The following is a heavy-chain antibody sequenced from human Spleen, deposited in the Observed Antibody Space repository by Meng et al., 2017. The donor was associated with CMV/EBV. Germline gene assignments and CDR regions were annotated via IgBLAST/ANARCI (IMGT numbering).Heavy chain of an antibody. D-gene: IGHD3-10*01. Sequence: ASGFTFSSYAMHWVRQAPGKGLEWVSYIGSGGDAIYYADSVKGRFTVSRDNAKKSLFLQMNSLRSEDTAVYYCARDLRWVRGVSDYWGQGTVVTVSS. CDR1: GFTFSSYA. CDR2: IGSGGDAI. V-gene: IGHV3-48*03. CDR3: ARDLRWVRGVSDY. J-gene: IGHJ4*02.